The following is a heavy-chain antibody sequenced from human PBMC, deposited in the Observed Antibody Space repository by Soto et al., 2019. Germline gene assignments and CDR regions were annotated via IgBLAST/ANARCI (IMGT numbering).Heavy chain of an antibody. J-gene: IGHJ4*02. D-gene: IGHD6-6*01. CDR2: IYNSGHT. CDR3: ARAPKVSGSSQTRPDF. V-gene: IGHV4-59*12. Sequence: SETLSLTCTVSGGSNSSYYWSWIRQPPGKGLEWIGDIYNSGHTNYSPSLKSRVSISIDTSKKQFSLNLASVSAADTAVYYCARAPKVSGSSQTRPDFWGQGTLVTVSS. CDR1: GGSNSSYY.